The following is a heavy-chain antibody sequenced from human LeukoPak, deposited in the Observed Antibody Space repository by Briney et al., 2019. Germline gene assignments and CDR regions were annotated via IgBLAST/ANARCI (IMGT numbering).Heavy chain of an antibody. V-gene: IGHV3-33*01. CDR3: AXXXXXXLIRGXVSKGKYYFDY. J-gene: IGHJ4*02. CDR2: IWYDGSSE. CDR1: GFTFRSYA. D-gene: IGHD3-10*01. Sequence: GGSLRLSCATSGFTFRSYAMHWVRQAPGKGLEWVAVIWYDGSSEYYAESVKGRFTISRDNSKSTMYLQMNSLRDEDTGVYYCAXXXXXXLIRGXVSKGKYYFDYWGQGSLVTVSS.